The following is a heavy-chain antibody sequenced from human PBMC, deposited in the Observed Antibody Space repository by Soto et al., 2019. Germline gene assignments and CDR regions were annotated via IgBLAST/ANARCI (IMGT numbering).Heavy chain of an antibody. CDR2: ISAYNGNT. CDR1: GDTFTSYG. J-gene: IGHJ5*02. Sequence: ASVKVSCKACGDTFTSYGISWVRQAPGQGLEWMGWISAYNGNTNYAQKLQGRVTMTTDTSTSTAYMELRSLRSDDTAVYYCARVYYDFWSGCCRSDWFEPWGQGTLVTVSS. V-gene: IGHV1-18*01. CDR3: ARVYYDFWSGCCRSDWFEP. D-gene: IGHD3-3*01.